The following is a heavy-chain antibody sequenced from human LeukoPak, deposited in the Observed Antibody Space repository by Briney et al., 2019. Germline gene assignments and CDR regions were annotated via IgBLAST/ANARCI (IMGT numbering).Heavy chain of an antibody. V-gene: IGHV4-59*08. CDR1: GGSISNFY. D-gene: IGHD1-1*01. CDR3: ARTIGTFDY. CDR2: INYSGNT. Sequence: SETLSLTCTVSGGSISNFYWSWIRQPPGKGLEWIAYINYSGNTNYNPSLTGRVTISVDTSKNQFSLKLSSVTAADTAVYYCARTIGTFDYWGQGTLVTVSS. J-gene: IGHJ4*02.